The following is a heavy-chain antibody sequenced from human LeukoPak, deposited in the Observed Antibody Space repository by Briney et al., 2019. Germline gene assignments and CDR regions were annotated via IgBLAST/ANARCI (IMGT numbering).Heavy chain of an antibody. CDR1: GGTFSSYA. CDR2: IIPIFGTA. V-gene: IGHV1-69*01. CDR3: ARAYRPYYLGGGASDYYFDY. Sequence: SVKVSCKASGGTFSSYAISWVRQAPGQGLEWMGGIIPIFGTANYAQKFQGRVTITADESTSTAYMELSSLRSEDTAVYYCARAYRPYYLGGGASDYYFDYWGQGTLVTVSS. J-gene: IGHJ4*02. D-gene: IGHD2-21*01.